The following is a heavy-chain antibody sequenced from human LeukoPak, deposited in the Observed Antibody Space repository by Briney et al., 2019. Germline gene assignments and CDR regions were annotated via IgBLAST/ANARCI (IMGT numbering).Heavy chain of an antibody. V-gene: IGHV4-61*02. D-gene: IGHD6-13*01. CDR3: ARSGSSWVDY. CDR2: IYTSGST. CDR1: GGSISSGSYY. J-gene: IGHJ4*02. Sequence: SETLSLTCTVSGGSISSGSYYWSWIRQPAGKGLEWIGRIYTSGSTNYNPSLKSRVTISVDTSKNQFSLKLSSVTAADTAVYYCARSGSSWVDYWGQGTLVTVSS.